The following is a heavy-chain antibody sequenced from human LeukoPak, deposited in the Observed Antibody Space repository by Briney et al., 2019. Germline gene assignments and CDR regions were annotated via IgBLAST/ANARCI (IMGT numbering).Heavy chain of an antibody. CDR2: IKQDGSEK. CDR1: GFTFSSYW. V-gene: IGHV3-7*01. CDR3: ARDHGIAAAGILDY. D-gene: IGHD6-13*01. J-gene: IGHJ4*02. Sequence: GGSLRLSCAASGFTFSSYWMSWVRQAPGKGPEWVANIKQDGSEKYYVDSVKGRFTISRGNAKNSLYLQMNSLRAEDTAVYYCARDHGIAAAGILDYWGQGTLVTVSS.